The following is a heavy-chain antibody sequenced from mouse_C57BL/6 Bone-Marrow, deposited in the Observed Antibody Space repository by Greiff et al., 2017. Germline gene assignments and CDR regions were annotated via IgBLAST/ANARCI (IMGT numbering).Heavy chain of an antibody. J-gene: IGHJ2*01. V-gene: IGHV14-3*01. D-gene: IGHD1-1*01. CDR1: GFNIKNTY. Sequence: EVKLQESVAELVRPGASVKLSCTASGFNIKNTYMHWVKQRPEQGLEWIGRIDPANGNTKYAPKFPGKATITADTSSNTASLQLSSLTSEDTAIDYGARTVGHSFDYGGRGTTLTVSA. CDR3: ARTVGHSFDY. CDR2: IDPANGNT.